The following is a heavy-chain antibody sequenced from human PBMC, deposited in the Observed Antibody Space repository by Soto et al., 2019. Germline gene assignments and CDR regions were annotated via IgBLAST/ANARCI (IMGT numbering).Heavy chain of an antibody. J-gene: IGHJ1*01. CDR3: ARGWGSGSFPLEH. CDR2: ILSSGSA. Sequence: WTWMRQRPGKGLEWLGYILSSGSAYYNPSLKNRLTLSVGSSRDQFSLMLTSVTAADTGVYYCARGWGSGSFPLEHWGQGALVTVS. D-gene: IGHD1-26*01. V-gene: IGHV4-31*02.